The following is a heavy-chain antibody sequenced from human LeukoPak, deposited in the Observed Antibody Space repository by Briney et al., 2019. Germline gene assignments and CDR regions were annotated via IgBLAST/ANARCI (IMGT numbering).Heavy chain of an antibody. Sequence: ASVKVSCKASGGTFSSYAISWVRQAPGQGLEWMGGIIPIFGTANCAQKFQGRVTITADESTSTAYMELSSLRSEDTAVYYCARSTAYGGYLGIDYYFDYWGQGTLVTVSS. CDR2: IIPIFGTA. D-gene: IGHD5-12*01. CDR1: GGTFSSYA. J-gene: IGHJ4*02. CDR3: ARSTAYGGYLGIDYYFDY. V-gene: IGHV1-69*13.